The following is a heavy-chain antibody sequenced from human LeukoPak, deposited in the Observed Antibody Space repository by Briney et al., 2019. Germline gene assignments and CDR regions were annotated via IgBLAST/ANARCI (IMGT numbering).Heavy chain of an antibody. CDR1: GFTFDDYG. CDR2: INWNGGST. J-gene: IGHJ4*02. CDR3: AREPFATVGFDY. Sequence: GGSLRLSRAASGFTFDDYGMSWVRQAPGKGLEWVSGINWNGGSTGYADSVKGRFTISRDNSKNALYVQMNSLRTEDTAVYYCAREPFATVGFDYWGQGTLVTVSS. D-gene: IGHD4-23*01. V-gene: IGHV3-20*04.